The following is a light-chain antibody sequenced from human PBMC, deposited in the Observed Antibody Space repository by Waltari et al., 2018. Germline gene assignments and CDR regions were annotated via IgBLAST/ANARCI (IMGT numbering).Light chain of an antibody. V-gene: IGKV2-28*01. CDR2: SVS. J-gene: IGKJ4*01. CDR1: QSPLHSNGNIY. CDR3: MNAVQTLT. Sequence: DIVMIQSPVSLPVSPGEPASISCRSIQSPLHSNGNIYLDWYVQKPGQSPQLLIYSVSNRASGVPDRFSGSGSGTDFTLKISRVEAEDVGVYYCMNAVQTLTFGGGTKVEIK.